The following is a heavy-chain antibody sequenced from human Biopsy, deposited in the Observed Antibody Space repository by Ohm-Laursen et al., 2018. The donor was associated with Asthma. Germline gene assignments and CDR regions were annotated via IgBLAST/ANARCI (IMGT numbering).Heavy chain of an antibody. J-gene: IGHJ6*02. D-gene: IGHD2-21*01. CDR2: ISPIFGSS. Sequence: SVKVSCKASGGMFGSYAISWVRQAPGLGLEWMGGISPIFGSSNYAQRFQGRVTITAGIFTRTVYMELSGLRFEDTAIYYCARPIPTMDILYYYDHMDVWGQGATVIVS. V-gene: IGHV1-69*06. CDR3: ARPIPTMDILYYYDHMDV. CDR1: GGMFGSYA.